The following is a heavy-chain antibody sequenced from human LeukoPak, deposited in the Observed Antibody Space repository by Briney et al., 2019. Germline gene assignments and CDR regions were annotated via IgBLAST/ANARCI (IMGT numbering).Heavy chain of an antibody. J-gene: IGHJ3*02. Sequence: SETLSLTCTVSGGSISSYYWSWIRQSPGKGLEWIGYINDSGNTKYNPSLESRVTISMDTSKNQFSLNLYPVTAADTAAYYCASDSGGRRDAFNIWGQGTMVTVSS. V-gene: IGHV4-59*01. D-gene: IGHD2-8*02. CDR1: GGSISSYY. CDR2: INDSGNT. CDR3: ASDSGGRRDAFNI.